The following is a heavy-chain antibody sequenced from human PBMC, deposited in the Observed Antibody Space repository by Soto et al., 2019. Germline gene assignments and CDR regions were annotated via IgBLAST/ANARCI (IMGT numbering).Heavy chain of an antibody. D-gene: IGHD3-3*01. CDR1: GGTFSSYA. CDR3: ARDLSDSYDFWSGYTSGY. CDR2: IIPIFGTA. V-gene: IGHV1-69*13. Sequence: SVEVSCKASGGTFSSYAIRWVRQAPGQGLEWMGGIIPIFGTANYAQKFQGRVTITADESTSTAYMELSSLRSEDTAVYYCARDLSDSYDFWSGYTSGYWGQGNLVTVSS. J-gene: IGHJ4*02.